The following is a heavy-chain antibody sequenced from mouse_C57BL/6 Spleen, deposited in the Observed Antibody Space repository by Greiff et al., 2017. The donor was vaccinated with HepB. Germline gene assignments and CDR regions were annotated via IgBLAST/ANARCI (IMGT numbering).Heavy chain of an antibody. CDR2: ISYSGST. Sequence: DVQLQESGPGMVKPSQSLSLTCTVTGYSITSGYDWHWIRHFPGNKLEWMGYISYSGSTNYNPSLKSRISITHDTSKNHFFLKLNSVTTEDTATYYCARDRDYGFFDYWGQGTTLTVSS. J-gene: IGHJ2*01. CDR1: GYSITSGYD. V-gene: IGHV3-1*01. CDR3: ARDRDYGFFDY. D-gene: IGHD1-2*01.